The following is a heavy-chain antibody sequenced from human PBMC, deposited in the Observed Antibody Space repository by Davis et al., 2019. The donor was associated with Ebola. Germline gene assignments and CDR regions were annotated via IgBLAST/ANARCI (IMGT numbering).Heavy chain of an antibody. Sequence: AASVKVSCKASGGTFSSYAISWVRQAPGQGLEWMGGIIPIFGTANYAQKFQGRVTITADESTSTAYMELSSLRSEDTAVYYCAASVRAVAGDYWGQGTLVIVSS. D-gene: IGHD6-19*01. J-gene: IGHJ4*02. V-gene: IGHV1-69*13. CDR1: GGTFSSYA. CDR2: IIPIFGTA. CDR3: AASVRAVAGDY.